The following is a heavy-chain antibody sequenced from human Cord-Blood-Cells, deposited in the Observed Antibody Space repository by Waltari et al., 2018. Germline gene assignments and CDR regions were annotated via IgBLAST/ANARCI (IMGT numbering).Heavy chain of an antibody. V-gene: IGHV4-34*01. D-gene: IGHD1-26*01. J-gene: IGHJ4*02. CDR3: ARGLSGSYYY. CDR1: GGSFRGYY. Sequence: QVQLQQWGAGLLTPSETLSLTCAVYGGSFRGYYWSWIRQRPGTGLEWIGEIHHCGSTNYSPSLKSPVTISGDTSKNQFSLKLSSVTAADTAVYDCARGLSGSYYYWGQGTLVTVSS. CDR2: IHHCGST.